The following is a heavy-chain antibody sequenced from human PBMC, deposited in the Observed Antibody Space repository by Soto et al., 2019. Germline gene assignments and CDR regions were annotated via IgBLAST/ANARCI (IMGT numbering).Heavy chain of an antibody. J-gene: IGHJ4*02. Sequence: QVQLVQSGAEVKKPGASVKVSCEASGYNFIDYYIHWVRQAPGQGFEWMGRISPKSGGTNYAQKFEGRVTMTWDTSLNTAYMELSSLKSDDTAVYYCARPPGYISDWYYFDLWGQGTGVTVSS. V-gene: IGHV1-2*02. CDR2: ISPKSGGT. D-gene: IGHD3-9*01. CDR1: GYNFIDYY. CDR3: ARPPGYISDWYYFDL.